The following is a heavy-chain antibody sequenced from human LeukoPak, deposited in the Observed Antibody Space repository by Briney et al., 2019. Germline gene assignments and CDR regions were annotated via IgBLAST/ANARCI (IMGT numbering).Heavy chain of an antibody. Sequence: SETLSLTCTVSGXSISGYHGSWIRQPPGKGLEWIGYISYSGSTTYNPSLKSRVTLSVDTSKNQFSLKLISVTAADTAVYYCARGTTVTTYADHWGQGTLVTVSS. CDR3: ARGTTVTTYADH. J-gene: IGHJ4*02. V-gene: IGHV4-59*01. D-gene: IGHD4-17*01. CDR1: GXSISGYH. CDR2: ISYSGST.